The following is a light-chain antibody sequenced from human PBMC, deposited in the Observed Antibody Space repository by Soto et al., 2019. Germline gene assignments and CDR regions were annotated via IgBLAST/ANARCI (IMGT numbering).Light chain of an antibody. CDR1: QGIAKY. CDR3: QQSDNLPLT. CDR2: HAS. Sequence: DTQMTQSPSSLSASVGDRVTITCQASQGIAKYLHWYQQKPGKAPKLLIYHASNLQTGVPSRFSGSGSGTDFTLTSSSLQPEDIATYFCQQSDNLPLTFGGGTKVEIK. J-gene: IGKJ4*01. V-gene: IGKV1-33*01.